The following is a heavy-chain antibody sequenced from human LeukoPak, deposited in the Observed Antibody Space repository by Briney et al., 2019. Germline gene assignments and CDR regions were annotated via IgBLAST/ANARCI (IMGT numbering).Heavy chain of an antibody. D-gene: IGHD3-3*01. CDR3: ARDSGFDQKEKITIFGVVIIGGWFDP. J-gene: IGHJ5*02. Sequence: GGSLRLSCAASGFTFSSYWMHWVRQAPGKGLVWVSRINSDGSSTSYADSVKGRFTISRDNAKNTLYLQMNSLRAEDTAVYYCARDSGFDQKEKITIFGVVIIGGWFDPWGQGTLVTVSS. CDR1: GFTFSSYW. CDR2: INSDGSST. V-gene: IGHV3-74*01.